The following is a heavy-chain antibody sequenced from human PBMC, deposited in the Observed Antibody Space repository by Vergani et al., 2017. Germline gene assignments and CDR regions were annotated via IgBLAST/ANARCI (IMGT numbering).Heavy chain of an antibody. CDR1: GFTFDDYA. CDR2: FSWNSGSI. Sequence: EVQLVESGGGLVQPGRSLRLSCAASGFTFDDYAMHWVRQAPGKGLEWVSGFSWNSGSIGYADAVKGRFTISRDNAKNSLYLQMNRLRAEDTALYYCAKDHYDFWSGYPNLSPFDLWGRGTLVTVSS. J-gene: IGHJ2*01. CDR3: AKDHYDFWSGYPNLSPFDL. V-gene: IGHV3-9*01. D-gene: IGHD3-3*01.